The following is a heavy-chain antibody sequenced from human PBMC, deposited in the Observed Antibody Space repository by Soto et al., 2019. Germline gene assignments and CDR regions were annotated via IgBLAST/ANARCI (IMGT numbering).Heavy chain of an antibody. D-gene: IGHD3-22*01. CDR2: ISAYNGNT. CDR3: ARLEAYYDSSGYDNWFEP. Sequence: QVQLVQSGAEVKKPGASVKVSCKASGYTFTSYGISSVRQAPGQGLEWMGWISAYNGNTNYAQKLQGRITMTTDTTTSTAYMDLRSLRSDDTAVYYCARLEAYYDSSGYDNWFEPWGQGTLVTVAS. CDR1: GYTFTSYG. J-gene: IGHJ5*02. V-gene: IGHV1-18*01.